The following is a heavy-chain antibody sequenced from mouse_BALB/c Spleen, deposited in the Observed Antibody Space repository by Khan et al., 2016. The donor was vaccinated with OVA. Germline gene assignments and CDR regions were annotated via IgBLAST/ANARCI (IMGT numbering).Heavy chain of an antibody. CDR1: GFSINSGYG. Sequence: EVQLQESGPGLVKPSQSLSLTCTVTGFSINSGYGWNWIRQLPGNKLEWMGYISYSGSTNYNPSLQSRISITRDTSKNQFFLQLTSVTTEDTAAYYCARTARITYWGQGTTLTVAS. D-gene: IGHD1-2*01. J-gene: IGHJ2*01. V-gene: IGHV3-2*02. CDR2: ISYSGST. CDR3: ARTARITY.